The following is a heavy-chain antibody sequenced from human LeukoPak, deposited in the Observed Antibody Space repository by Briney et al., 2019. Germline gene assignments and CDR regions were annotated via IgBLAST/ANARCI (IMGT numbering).Heavy chain of an antibody. CDR2: IYYSGST. D-gene: IGHD6-13*01. CDR1: GGSVSSGSYY. CDR3: AKRKQQLFTGHFDY. V-gene: IGHV4-61*01. Sequence: SETLCLTCTVSGGSVSSGSYYWSWIRQPPGKGLAWIGYIYYSGSTNYNPSLKSRVTISVDTSKNQFSLKLSSVTAADTAVYYCAKRKQQLFTGHFDYWGQGTLVTVSS. J-gene: IGHJ4*02.